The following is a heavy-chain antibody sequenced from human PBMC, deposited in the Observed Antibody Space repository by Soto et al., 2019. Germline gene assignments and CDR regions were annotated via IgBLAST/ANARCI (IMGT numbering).Heavy chain of an antibody. J-gene: IGHJ3*02. CDR3: AKETKYYYGSGTSNAFDI. CDR2: ISGSGGST. V-gene: IGHV3-23*01. D-gene: IGHD3-10*01. CDR1: GFTFSSYA. Sequence: GGSLRLSCAASGFTFSSYAMSWVRQAPGKGLEWVSAISGSGGSTYYADSVKGRFTISRDNSKNTLYLQMNSLRAEDTAVYYCAKETKYYYGSGTSNAFDIWGQGTMVTVSS.